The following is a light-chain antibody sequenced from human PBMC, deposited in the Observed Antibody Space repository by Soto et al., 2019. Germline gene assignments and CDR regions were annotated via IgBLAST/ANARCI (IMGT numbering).Light chain of an antibody. CDR3: QQYDSPPKT. CDR1: QSVSSSY. V-gene: IGKV3-20*01. CDR2: GAS. J-gene: IGKJ1*01. Sequence: EIVLTQSPGTLSLSPWERATLSCRASQSVSSSYLAWYQQKPGQAPRLLIYGASSRATGIPDRFSGSGSGTDFTLTISRLEPEDFAVYYCQQYDSPPKTFGQGTKVDIK.